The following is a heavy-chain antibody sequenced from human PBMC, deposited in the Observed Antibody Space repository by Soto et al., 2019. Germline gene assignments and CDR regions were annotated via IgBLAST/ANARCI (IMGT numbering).Heavy chain of an antibody. CDR2: INHSGST. J-gene: IGHJ6*02. Sequence: SETLSLTCAVYGGSFSGYYWSWIRQPPGKGLEWIGEINHSGSTNYNPSLKSRVTISVDTSKNQFSLKLSSVTAADTAVYYCARGPSNDFWSGYYSPGAGYYYYGMDVWGQGTTVTVSS. D-gene: IGHD3-3*01. CDR1: GGSFSGYY. V-gene: IGHV4-34*01. CDR3: ARGPSNDFWSGYYSPGAGYYYYGMDV.